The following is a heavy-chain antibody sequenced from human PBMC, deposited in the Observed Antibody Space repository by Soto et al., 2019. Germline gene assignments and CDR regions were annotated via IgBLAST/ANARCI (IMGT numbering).Heavy chain of an antibody. CDR2: INPNSGGT. D-gene: IGHD2-2*02. Sequence: SVKGSCKASGYTFTGYYMRWVRQAPVQGLEWMGWINPNSGGTNYAQKFQGRVTMTRDTSISTAYMELSRLRSDDTAEYYCARGDPDIVVVPAAIGDWFDPWGQGTLVTVSS. V-gene: IGHV1-2*02. J-gene: IGHJ5*02. CDR1: GYTFTGYY. CDR3: ARGDPDIVVVPAAIGDWFDP.